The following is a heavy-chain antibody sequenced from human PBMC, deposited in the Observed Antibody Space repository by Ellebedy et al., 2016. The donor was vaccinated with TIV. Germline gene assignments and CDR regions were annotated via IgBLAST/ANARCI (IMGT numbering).Heavy chain of an antibody. D-gene: IGHD2-21*01. CDR1: GDAVSSDSYY. CDR2: IYYGGNT. J-gene: IGHJ2*01. CDR3: ARGARGLRYFDL. Sequence: SETLSLTCTVSGDAVSSDSYYWAWIRQPPGKGLQWIASIYYGGNTYSDPSLRSRVTISVDTSTNQFSLKLNSVTAADTAVYYCARGARGLRYFDLWGHGALVTVSS. V-gene: IGHV4-39*07.